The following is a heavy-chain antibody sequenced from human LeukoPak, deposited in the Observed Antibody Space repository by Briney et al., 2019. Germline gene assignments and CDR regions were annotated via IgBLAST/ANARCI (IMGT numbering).Heavy chain of an antibody. D-gene: IGHD3-10*01. J-gene: IGHJ5*02. CDR3: ARDHYGSGSYYNWAWFDP. Sequence: GGSLRLSCAASGFIFSNYAMHWVRQAPGKGLEWVSSISSSSSYIYYADSVKGRFTISRDNAKNSLYLQMNSLRAEDTAVYYCARDHYGSGSYYNWAWFDPWGQGTLVTVSS. CDR2: ISSSSSYI. V-gene: IGHV3-21*01. CDR1: GFIFSNYA.